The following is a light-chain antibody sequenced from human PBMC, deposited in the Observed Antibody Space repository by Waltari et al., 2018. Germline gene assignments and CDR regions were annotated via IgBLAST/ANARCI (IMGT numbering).Light chain of an antibody. J-gene: IGLJ1*01. CDR1: SSDFALFT. CDR3: TSYTNSITLRYV. Sequence: QSALTQPASVSGCPGRPFTTPSTGPSSDFALFTLSPWYRQDPGKAPKLMISDVSNRPSGVSNRFSGSKSGNTASLTISGLQAEDEADYYCTSYTNSITLRYVFGTGTKVTVL. V-gene: IGLV2-14*01. CDR2: DVS.